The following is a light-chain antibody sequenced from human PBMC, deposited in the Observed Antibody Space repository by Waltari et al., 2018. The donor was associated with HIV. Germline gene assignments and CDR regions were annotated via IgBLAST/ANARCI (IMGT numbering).Light chain of an antibody. J-gene: IGLJ2*01. CDR1: DSNIGVSS. CDR2: NHD. V-gene: IGLV1-44*01. Sequence: QSQPIQPPSTSVAPGQRVDLSCSGGDSNIGVSSFNWYQHPPGSSPELLIFNHDEGAPGVPDRFAGSRAGTSAAPASSVLQSDDDGDYYCGVLDVNVDGVVFDGGTKVTVL. CDR3: GVLDVNVDGVV.